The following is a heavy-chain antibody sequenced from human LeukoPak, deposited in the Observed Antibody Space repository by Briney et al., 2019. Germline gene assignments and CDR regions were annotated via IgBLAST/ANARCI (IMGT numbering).Heavy chain of an antibody. CDR2: IDPSGGRT. J-gene: IGHJ5*02. Sequence: ASVNVSCKASGYTFTSYYIHWVRQAPGQGLEWMGTIDPSGGRTTYAQKFQGRVTLTRDTSTSTVYMELSSLRSEDTAVYYCARSLGYTYGKKNWFDPWGQGTLVTVSS. V-gene: IGHV1-46*01. D-gene: IGHD5-18*01. CDR1: GYTFTSYY. CDR3: ARSLGYTYGKKNWFDP.